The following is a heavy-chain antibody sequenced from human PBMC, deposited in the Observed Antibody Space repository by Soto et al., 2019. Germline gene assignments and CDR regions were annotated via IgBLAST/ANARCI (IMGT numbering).Heavy chain of an antibody. CDR3: AKGAEYYWFDP. J-gene: IGHJ5*02. CDR1: GFTFSSYA. D-gene: IGHD6-6*01. V-gene: IGHV3-23*01. CDR2: ISGSGGST. Sequence: GGSLRLSFAASGFTFSSYALSWVRPAPGKGLEWVSAISGSGGSTYYADSVKGRFTISRDNSKNTLYLQMNSLRAEDTAVYYCAKGAEYYWFDPWGQGTLVTVSS.